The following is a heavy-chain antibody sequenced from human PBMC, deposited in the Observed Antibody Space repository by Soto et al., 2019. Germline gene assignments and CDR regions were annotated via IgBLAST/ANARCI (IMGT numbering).Heavy chain of an antibody. V-gene: IGHV4-34*01. Sequence: LSLTCAVYGGSFSGYYWSWIRQPPGKGLEWIGEINHSGSTNYNPSLKSRVTISVDTSKNQFSLKLSSVTAADTAVYYCARVTASLPFWGPGTLVPVSS. D-gene: IGHD5-18*01. CDR3: ARVTASLPF. CDR1: GGSFSGYY. CDR2: INHSGST. J-gene: IGHJ4*02.